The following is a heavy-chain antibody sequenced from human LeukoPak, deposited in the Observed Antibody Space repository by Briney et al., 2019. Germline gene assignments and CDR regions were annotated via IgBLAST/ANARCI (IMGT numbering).Heavy chain of an antibody. CDR1: GSSVNSDQY. CDR2: VHQTGSP. Sequence: SETLSLTCDVSGSSVNSDQYWGWTRHSPGAGLEWTGSVHQTGSPYYNPSLGSRVSLSIDSTKNSFSLRLTSVTAADTAVYYCAMLRLGELSLLANAYDIWGQGTMVIVSS. D-gene: IGHD3-16*02. V-gene: IGHV4-38-2*01. J-gene: IGHJ3*02. CDR3: AMLRLGELSLLANAYDI.